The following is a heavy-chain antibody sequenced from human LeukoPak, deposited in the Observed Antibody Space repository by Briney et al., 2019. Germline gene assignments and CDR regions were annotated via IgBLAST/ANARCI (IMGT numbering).Heavy chain of an antibody. V-gene: IGHV3-15*01. J-gene: IGHJ4*02. CDR3: ATVISRVGATDRVVDY. CDR1: GFTFSNAW. CDR2: IKSKTDGGTT. Sequence: PGGSLRLSCAASGFTFSNAWMSWVRQAPGKGLEWVGRIKSKTDGGTTDYAAPVKGRFTISRDDSKNTLYLQMNSLKTEDTAVYYCATVISRVGATDRVVDYWGQGTLVTVSS. D-gene: IGHD1-26*01.